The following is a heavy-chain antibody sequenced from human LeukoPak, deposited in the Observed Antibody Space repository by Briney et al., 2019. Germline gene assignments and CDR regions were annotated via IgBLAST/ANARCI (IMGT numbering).Heavy chain of an antibody. Sequence: PSETLSLTCTVSGGSISTSSYYWGWIRQPPGKGLEWIGSIYYSGSTHYNPSLKSRVSLSVDTSKNQFSLKLSSVTAADTAVYYCARGRVVGYYDILTGYYGGAHWFDPWGQGTLVTVSS. V-gene: IGHV4-39*07. CDR2: IYYSGST. CDR1: GGSISTSSYY. J-gene: IGHJ5*02. D-gene: IGHD3-9*01. CDR3: ARGRVVGYYDILTGYYGGAHWFDP.